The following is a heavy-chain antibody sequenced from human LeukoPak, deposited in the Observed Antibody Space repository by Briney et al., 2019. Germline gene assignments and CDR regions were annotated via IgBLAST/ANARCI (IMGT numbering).Heavy chain of an antibody. CDR3: ARDPSNTSGRYTYFDY. CDR2: ISAFNGET. CDR1: GYTFTSHG. J-gene: IGHJ4*02. Sequence: GASVKVSCKTYGYTFTSHGISWVRQAPGQGLEWMGWISAFNGETHYAQNLQGRVTMTTDTSTSTAYMELRSLRSDDTAVYYCARDPSNTSGRYTYFDYWGRGTLVTVSS. V-gene: IGHV1-18*01. D-gene: IGHD3-16*02.